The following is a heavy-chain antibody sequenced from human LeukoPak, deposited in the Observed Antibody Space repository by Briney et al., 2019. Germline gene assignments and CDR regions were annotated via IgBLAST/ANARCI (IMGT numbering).Heavy chain of an antibody. V-gene: IGHV1-2*02. CDR2: INPNSGGT. Sequence: ASVKVSCKASGYTFTSYYMHWVRQAPGQGLEWMGWINPNSGGTNYAQKFQGRVTMTRDTSISTAYMELSRLRSDDTAVYYCARDRGYCSSTSCYSYYYYGMDVWGQGTTVTVSS. J-gene: IGHJ6*02. CDR3: ARDRGYCSSTSCYSYYYYGMDV. D-gene: IGHD2-2*02. CDR1: GYTFTSYY.